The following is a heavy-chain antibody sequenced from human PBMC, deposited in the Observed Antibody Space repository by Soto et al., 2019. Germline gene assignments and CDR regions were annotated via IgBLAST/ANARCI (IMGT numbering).Heavy chain of an antibody. CDR3: ARPPLPGYSIHFNS. Sequence: GEPLKISCNASGYIFIDYWIGWVRQMPGKGLEWMGIVYPRDSDTRYSPSFQGQVTISADRSTGTAFLQWRSLKASDTALYYCARPPLPGYSIHFNSWGQGTLVTVSS. J-gene: IGHJ4*02. CDR1: GYIFIDYW. CDR2: VYPRDSDT. D-gene: IGHD2-15*01. V-gene: IGHV5-51*01.